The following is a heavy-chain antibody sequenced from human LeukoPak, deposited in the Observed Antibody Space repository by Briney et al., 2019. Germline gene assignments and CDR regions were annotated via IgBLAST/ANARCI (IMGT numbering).Heavy chain of an antibody. V-gene: IGHV3-30*04. CDR2: ISYDGSNK. CDR3: ARVIGQQLGVRALSWDY. D-gene: IGHD6-13*01. Sequence: QPGGSLRLSCAASGFTFSSYAMHWVRQAPGKGLEWVAVISYDGSNKYYADSVKGRFTISRDNSKNTLYLQMNSLRAEDTAVYYCARVIGQQLGVRALSWDYWGQGTLVTVSS. J-gene: IGHJ4*02. CDR1: GFTFSSYA.